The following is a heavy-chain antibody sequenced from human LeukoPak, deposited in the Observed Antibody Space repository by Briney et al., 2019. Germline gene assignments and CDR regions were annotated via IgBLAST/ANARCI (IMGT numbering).Heavy chain of an antibody. CDR1: GFTFSSYA. J-gene: IGHJ4*02. D-gene: IGHD3-22*01. Sequence: GGSLRLSCAAPGFTFSSYAMHWVRKAPGKGLEWVAVISYDGSNKYYADSVKGRFTISRDNSKNTLYLQMNSLRAEDTAVYYCAKAKWGSSGYFDYWGQGTLVAVSS. V-gene: IGHV3-30*18. CDR3: AKAKWGSSGYFDY. CDR2: ISYDGSNK.